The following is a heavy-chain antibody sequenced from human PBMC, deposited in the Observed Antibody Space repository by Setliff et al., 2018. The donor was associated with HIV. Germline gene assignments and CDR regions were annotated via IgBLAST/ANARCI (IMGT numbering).Heavy chain of an antibody. Sequence: ASVKVSCKASGYTFTDYFLHWVRQAPGQGLEWMGYINPNTGDTNSAQKFQGRVTVTRDTSISSVYMELSRLRSDDSAVYYCVRGSYYCSPTTCFHNYFDPWGLGTLVTVSS. CDR3: VRGSYYCSPTTCFHNYFDP. CDR1: GYTFTDYF. J-gene: IGHJ5*02. CDR2: INPNTGDT. D-gene: IGHD2-2*01. V-gene: IGHV1-2*02.